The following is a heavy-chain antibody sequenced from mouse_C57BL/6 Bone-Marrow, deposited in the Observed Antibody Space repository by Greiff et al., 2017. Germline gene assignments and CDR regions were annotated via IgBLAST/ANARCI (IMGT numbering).Heavy chain of an antibody. V-gene: IGHV8-12*01. J-gene: IGHJ2*01. D-gene: IGHD2-2*01. CDR1: GFSLSTSGMG. CDR3: ARTAPPLLWLFDY. CDR2: LYWGDDK. Sequence: QVTLKESGPGILQSSQTLSLTCSFSGFSLSTSGMGVSWLRQPSGKGLEWLAHLYWGDDKRYNPSLKSPPTISKDTSRTQVFLHITMADTEYTDTYNCARTAPPLLWLFDYWGQGTTLTVSS.